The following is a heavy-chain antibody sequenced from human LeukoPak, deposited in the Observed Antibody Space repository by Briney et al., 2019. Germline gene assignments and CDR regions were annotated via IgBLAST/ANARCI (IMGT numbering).Heavy chain of an antibody. CDR1: GDTFTSYA. Sequence: GASVKVSCKASGDTFTSYAISWVRQAPGQGLEWMGWISAYNGNTNYAQKLQGRVTLTTDTSTSTAYMELRSLRSDDTAVYYCARDLLPEWFDPWGQGTLVTVSS. V-gene: IGHV1-18*01. CDR3: ARDLLPEWFDP. J-gene: IGHJ5*02. D-gene: IGHD1-14*01. CDR2: ISAYNGNT.